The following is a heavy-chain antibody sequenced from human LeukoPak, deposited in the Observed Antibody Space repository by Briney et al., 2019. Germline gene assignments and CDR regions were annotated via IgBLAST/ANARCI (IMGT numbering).Heavy chain of an antibody. J-gene: IGHJ4*02. D-gene: IGHD6-13*01. Sequence: SETLSLTCTVSGGSISSSSYYWGWIRQPPGKGLEWIGSIYYSGSTYYNPSLKSRVTISVDTSKNQFSLKLSSVTAADTAVYYCARWVSSWFYFDYWGQGTLVTVSS. CDR1: GGSISSSSYY. V-gene: IGHV4-39*07. CDR2: IYYSGST. CDR3: ARWVSSWFYFDY.